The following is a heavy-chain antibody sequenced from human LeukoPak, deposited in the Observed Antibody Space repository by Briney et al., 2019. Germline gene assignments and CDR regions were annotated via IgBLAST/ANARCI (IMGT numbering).Heavy chain of an antibody. CDR2: ISPSGGIT. CDR1: GFTVSSNY. V-gene: IGHV3-23*01. D-gene: IGHD3-16*01. CDR3: AKDDAWGRYKD. J-gene: IGHJ1*01. Sequence: GGSLRLSCAASGFTVSSNYMSWVRQAPGKGLEWVSGISPSGGITYYTDSVKGRFTISRDNSKNTVSLQMNSLRGDDTAVYYCAKDDAWGRYKDWGQGTLVTVSS.